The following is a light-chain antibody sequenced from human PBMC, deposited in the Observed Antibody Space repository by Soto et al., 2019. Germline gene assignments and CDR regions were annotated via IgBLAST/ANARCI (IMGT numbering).Light chain of an antibody. CDR2: EVS. CDR3: SSYTSGSTYA. CDR1: SSDVGGYDY. Sequence: QSVLTQPASVSGSPGQSITISCTGTSSDVGGYDYVSWYQLHPGKAPKLMIFEVSNRPSGVSYRFSGSKSGNTASLTISGLQAEDEAEYYCSSYTSGSTYAFGTGTKVTVL. V-gene: IGLV2-14*01. J-gene: IGLJ1*01.